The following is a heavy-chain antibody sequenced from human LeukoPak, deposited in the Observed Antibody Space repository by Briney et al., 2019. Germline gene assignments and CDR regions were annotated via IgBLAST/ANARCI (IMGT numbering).Heavy chain of an antibody. J-gene: IGHJ4*02. CDR2: ISSSSSYI. Sequence: GGSLRLSCAASGSTFSLSNMNWVRQAPGKGLEWVSSISSSSSYIYYADSLKGRFTISRDNAKNSLYLQMNSLRAGDTAVYYCAKNDFFDYWGQGTLVTVSS. V-gene: IGHV3-21*01. CDR1: GSTFSLSN. CDR3: AKNDFFDY. D-gene: IGHD1-1*01.